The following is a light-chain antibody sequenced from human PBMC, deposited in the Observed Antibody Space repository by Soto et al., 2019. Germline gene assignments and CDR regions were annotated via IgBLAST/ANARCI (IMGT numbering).Light chain of an antibody. CDR2: DDS. Sequence: EIVFTQSRAYLPLSHGERATLSCRVSQSLNIYLAWYQQKPGQDPRLLIYDDSNRATGIPARFSGSGSGTDVTLTISSVEPEDSAVYYCQQRVNWPTLTFGGGTKV. CDR1: QSLNIY. V-gene: IGKV3-11*01. J-gene: IGKJ4*01. CDR3: QQRVNWPTLT.